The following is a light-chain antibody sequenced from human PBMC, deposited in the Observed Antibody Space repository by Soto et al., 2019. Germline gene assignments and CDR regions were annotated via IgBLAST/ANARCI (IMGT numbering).Light chain of an antibody. CDR2: SAS. V-gene: IGKV1-39*01. Sequence: DIQMTQSPSSLSASVGDRLTITCRASQSISSNLNWYQQKPGKAPRLLIYSASNLKSGVPSRFSGSGSGTDFTLTISSLQPEDFASYYCQQSNSALLTFGGGTKVDIK. J-gene: IGKJ4*01. CDR3: QQSNSALLT. CDR1: QSISSN.